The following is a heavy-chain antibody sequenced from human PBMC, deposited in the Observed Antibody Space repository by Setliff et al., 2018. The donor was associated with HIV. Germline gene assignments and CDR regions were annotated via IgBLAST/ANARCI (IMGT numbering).Heavy chain of an antibody. J-gene: IGHJ1*01. D-gene: IGHD2-2*01. CDR3: AIGESSTWDLAEHFQH. CDR1: GVSVSSGGYY. V-gene: IGHV4-31*03. CDR2: VHHTGTT. Sequence: SETLSLTCTVSGVSVSSGGYYWSWIRQHPGKGLEWIGDVHHTGTTYLNPSLKSRITISVDTSKNQFSLKLGFVTAAGTAVYHCAIGESSTWDLAEHFQHWGHGTLVTVSS.